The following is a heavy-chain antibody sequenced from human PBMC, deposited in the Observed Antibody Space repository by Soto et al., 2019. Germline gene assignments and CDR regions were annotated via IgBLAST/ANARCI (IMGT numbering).Heavy chain of an antibody. D-gene: IGHD6-19*01. J-gene: IGHJ6*02. CDR1: GFTFSSYA. CDR3: AKVKRSGSNYYYYGMDV. CDR2: ISGSGGST. Sequence: GGSLRLSCAASGFTFSSYAMSWVRQAPGKGLEWVSAISGSGGSTYYADSVKGRFTISRDNSKNTLYLQMNSLRAEDTAVYYCAKVKRSGSNYYYYGMDVWGQGTRVTVSS. V-gene: IGHV3-23*01.